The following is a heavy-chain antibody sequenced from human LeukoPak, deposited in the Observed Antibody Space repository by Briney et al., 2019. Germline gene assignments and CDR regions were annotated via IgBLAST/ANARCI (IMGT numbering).Heavy chain of an antibody. J-gene: IGHJ6*03. CDR3: AKGTRRGSDTDAYYYYYYMDV. Sequence: PGGSLRLSCAASGFTFNSYAMSWVRQGPGKGLEWVSAVSGSGDYTYYADSVKGRFTISRDNSKNTLYLQMNSLRAEDTAVYYCAKGTRRGSDTDAYYYYYYMDVWGKGTTVTVSS. V-gene: IGHV3-23*01. D-gene: IGHD3-16*01. CDR1: GFTFNSYA. CDR2: VSGSGDYT.